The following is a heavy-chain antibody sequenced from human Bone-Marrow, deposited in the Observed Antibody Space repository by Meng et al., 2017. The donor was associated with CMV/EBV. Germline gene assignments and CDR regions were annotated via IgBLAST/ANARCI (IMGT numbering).Heavy chain of an antibody. V-gene: IGHV3-23*03. CDR1: GFTFGDYA. J-gene: IGHJ3*02. CDR2: IYSGGSST. CDR3: AKDRGYYYGSGSYFWAHDAFDI. Sequence: GESLKISCTASGFTFGDYAMSWVRQAPGKGLEWVSVIYSGGSSTYYADSVKGRFTISRDNSKNTLYLQMNSLRAEDTAVYYCAKDRGYYYGSGSYFWAHDAFDIWGQGTRVTVSS. D-gene: IGHD3-10*01.